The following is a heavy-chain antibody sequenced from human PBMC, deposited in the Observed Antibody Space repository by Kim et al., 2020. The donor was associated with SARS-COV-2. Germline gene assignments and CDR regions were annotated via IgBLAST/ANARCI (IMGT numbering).Heavy chain of an antibody. D-gene: IGHD1-26*01. CDR1: GYTLTELS. Sequence: ASVKVSCKVSGYTLTELSMHWVRQAPGKGLEWMGGFDPEDGETIYAQKFQGRVTMTEDTSTDTAYMELSSLRSEDTAVYYCATKGSGGAYFDYWGQGTLVTVSS. CDR3: ATKGSGGAYFDY. CDR2: FDPEDGET. V-gene: IGHV1-24*01. J-gene: IGHJ4*02.